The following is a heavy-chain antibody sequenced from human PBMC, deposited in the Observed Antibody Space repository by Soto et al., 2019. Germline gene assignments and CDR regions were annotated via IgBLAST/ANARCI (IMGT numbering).Heavy chain of an antibody. D-gene: IGHD3-3*01. J-gene: IGHJ6*02. CDR1: GGTFSSYA. CDR2: IIPIFGTA. CDR3: ARGRDFWSGYGNPYYYYGMDV. V-gene: IGHV1-69*13. Sequence: SVKVSCKASGGTFSSYAISWVRQAPGQGLEWMGGIIPIFGTANYAQKFQGRVTITADESTSTAYMELSSLRSEDTAVYYCARGRDFWSGYGNPYYYYGMDVWGQGTTVTSP.